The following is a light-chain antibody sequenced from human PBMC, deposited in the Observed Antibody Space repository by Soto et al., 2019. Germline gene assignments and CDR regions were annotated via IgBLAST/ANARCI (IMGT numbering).Light chain of an antibody. CDR3: SSYSSSDTLV. V-gene: IGLV2-14*03. CDR2: DVR. J-gene: IGLJ2*01. Sequence: QSALTQPASVSGPPGQSITISCTGTSSDVGGHNFVFWYQQHPGRAPKLMIYDVRNRPSGVSNRFSGSKSANTASLVISGLQAEDEADYYCSSYSSSDTLVFGGGTKLTVL. CDR1: SSDVGGHNF.